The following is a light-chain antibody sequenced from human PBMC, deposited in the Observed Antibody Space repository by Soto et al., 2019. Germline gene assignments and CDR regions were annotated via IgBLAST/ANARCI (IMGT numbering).Light chain of an antibody. CDR3: QQYNSYWT. Sequence: QYPSSLSASVGDRGTITCRASQSIAGYLSWYQQRPGKAPKFLIYSASSLQRGVPSRFSGSGSGTNFSLTINGLQPEDFATYFCQQYNSYWTFGQGTKVDIK. CDR1: QSIAGY. V-gene: IGKV1-39*01. J-gene: IGKJ1*01. CDR2: SAS.